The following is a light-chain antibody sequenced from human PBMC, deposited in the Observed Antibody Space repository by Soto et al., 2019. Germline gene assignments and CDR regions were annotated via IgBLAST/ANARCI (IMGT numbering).Light chain of an antibody. V-gene: IGKV1-33*01. CDR2: GAS. J-gene: IGKJ3*01. CDR3: QHYDNLPPFT. Sequence: DIQMTQSPSSLSASVGARVSITCQASQDIRTSLSWFQQKPGRAPKLLSYGASNLETGVPSRFRGSGSGTDFTFTISSLQPEDIATYYCQHYDNLPPFTFGPGTKVDI. CDR1: QDIRTS.